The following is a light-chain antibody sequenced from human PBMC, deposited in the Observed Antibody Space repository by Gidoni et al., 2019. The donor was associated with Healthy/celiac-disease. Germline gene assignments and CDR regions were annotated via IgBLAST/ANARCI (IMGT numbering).Light chain of an antibody. CDR1: QSISSY. J-gene: IGKJ2*04. V-gene: IGKV1-39*01. Sequence: DIQMTQSPSSLSASVGDRVTITCRASQSISSYLNWYQQKPGKAPKLLTYAASSLQSGVPSRFSGSGSGTDFTLTISSLQPEDFATYYCQQSYSTPPRCSFGQGTKLEIK. CDR3: QQSYSTPPRCS. CDR2: AAS.